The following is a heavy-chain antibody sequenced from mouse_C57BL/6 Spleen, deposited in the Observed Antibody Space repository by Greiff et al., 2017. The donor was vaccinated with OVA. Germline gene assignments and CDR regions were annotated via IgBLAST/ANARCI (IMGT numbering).Heavy chain of an antibody. Sequence: QVQLQQPGAELVKPGASVKLSCKASGYTFTSYWMQWVKQRPGKGLEWIGEIDPSDSYTNYNQKFKGKATLTVDTSSRTAYMQLSSLTSEDSAVYYCARSGDGNDDWYFDVWGTGTTVTVSS. V-gene: IGHV1-50*01. CDR1: GYTFTSYW. J-gene: IGHJ1*03. CDR2: IDPSDSYT. D-gene: IGHD2-2*01. CDR3: ARSGDGNDDWYFDV.